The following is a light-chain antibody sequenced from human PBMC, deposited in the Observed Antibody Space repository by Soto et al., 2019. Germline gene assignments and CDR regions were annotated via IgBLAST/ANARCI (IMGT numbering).Light chain of an antibody. CDR1: QSVRSF. Sequence: DIVLTHSPATLALSPGEGAILSCRAIQSVRSFLAWYQQKPGQAPRLLIFDASNRATGIPGRFRGSGSGTDFTLTLSSLEPEDFAVYYCQQAGTFGQGTKVDIK. J-gene: IGKJ1*01. V-gene: IGKV3-11*01. CDR2: DAS. CDR3: QQAGT.